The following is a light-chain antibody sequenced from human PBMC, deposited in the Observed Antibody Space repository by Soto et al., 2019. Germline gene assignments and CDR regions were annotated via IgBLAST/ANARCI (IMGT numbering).Light chain of an antibody. J-gene: IGKJ1*01. CDR1: QTISGW. CDR3: QQYKSYPWT. Sequence: DIQMTQSPSNLSASVGDGVTITCRASQTISGWLAWYQQRPGKAPKLLISDASRLRSGVPSRFSGSGSGTEFTLTISSLQPDDFGSYYCQQYKSYPWTFGHGTKVDIK. V-gene: IGKV1-5*01. CDR2: DAS.